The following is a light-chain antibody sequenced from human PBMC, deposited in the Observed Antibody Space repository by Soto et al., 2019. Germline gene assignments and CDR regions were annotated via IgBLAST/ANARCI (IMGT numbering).Light chain of an antibody. CDR1: QSINNY. V-gene: IGKV1-39*01. CDR3: QQSYNSLYT. Sequence: DIQMTQSPSSLSASLGDRVTITCRASQSINNYLNWYQQEEGKAPKLLIYAATSLQSGVPSRFSGSGSGTEFTLTISSLQPGDFATYYCQQSYNSLYTFGLGTKLEIK. CDR2: AAT. J-gene: IGKJ2*01.